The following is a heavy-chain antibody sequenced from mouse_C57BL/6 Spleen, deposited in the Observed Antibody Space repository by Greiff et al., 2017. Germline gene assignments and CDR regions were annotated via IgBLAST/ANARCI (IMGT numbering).Heavy chain of an antibody. V-gene: IGHV1-15*01. J-gene: IGHJ3*01. D-gene: IGHD2-4*01. Sequence: VQLQQSGAELVRPGASVTLSCKASGYTFTDYEMHWVKQTPVHGLEWIGAIDPETGGTAYNQKFKGKAILTADKSSSTAYMELRSLTSEDSAVYYCTWGLRRGFAYWGQGTLVTVSA. CDR1: GYTFTDYE. CDR3: TWGLRRGFAY. CDR2: IDPETGGT.